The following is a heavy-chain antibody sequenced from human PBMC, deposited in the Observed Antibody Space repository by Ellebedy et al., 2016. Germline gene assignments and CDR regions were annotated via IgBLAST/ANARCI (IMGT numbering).Heavy chain of an antibody. Sequence: GGSLRLSXVASGFTFSSYGMHWVRQAPGKGLEWVAIISHDGSSQYYSDSVKDRFTVSRDSSKNTVFLQMNSLRGEDTAVYYCVRGTVAAPGTDYWGQGTLVTVSS. CDR1: GFTFSSYG. V-gene: IGHV3-30*03. D-gene: IGHD6-13*01. J-gene: IGHJ4*02. CDR3: VRGTVAAPGTDY. CDR2: ISHDGSSQ.